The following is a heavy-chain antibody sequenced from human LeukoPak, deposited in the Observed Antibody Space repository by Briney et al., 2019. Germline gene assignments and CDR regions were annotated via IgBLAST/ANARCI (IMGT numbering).Heavy chain of an antibody. D-gene: IGHD3-22*01. J-gene: IGHJ3*02. CDR3: ARVGSEGATYYYDSSGYFDDAFDI. V-gene: IGHV3-48*01. CDR1: GFTFSSYG. Sequence: PGGTLRLSCAASGFTFSSYGMSWVRQAPGKGLEWVSYISSSSSTIYYADSVKGRFTISRDNAKNSLYLQMNSLRAEDTAVYYCARVGSEGATYYYDSSGYFDDAFDIWGQGTMVTVSS. CDR2: ISSSSSTI.